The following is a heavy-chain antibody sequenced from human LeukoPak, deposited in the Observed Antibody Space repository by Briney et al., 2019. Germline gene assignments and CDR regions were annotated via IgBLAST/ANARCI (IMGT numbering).Heavy chain of an antibody. V-gene: IGHV3-33*01. D-gene: IGHD6-13*01. J-gene: IGHJ4*02. CDR3: TRERKSGIAAFDY. Sequence: GGSLRLSCAASGFTFSSYGMHWVRQAPGKGLEWVAVIWYDGINKFHADSVKGRFTISRDNSKNTVYLQMNSLRAEDTAVYYCTRERKSGIAAFDYWGQGTVVSVSS. CDR2: IWYDGINK. CDR1: GFTFSSYG.